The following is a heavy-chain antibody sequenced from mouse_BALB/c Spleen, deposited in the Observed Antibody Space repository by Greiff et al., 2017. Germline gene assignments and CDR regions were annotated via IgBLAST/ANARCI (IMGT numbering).Heavy chain of an antibody. J-gene: IGHJ3*01. V-gene: IGHV1-14*01. CDR3: ASDGNYGWFAY. CDR1: GYTFTSYV. Sequence: EVKLMESGPELVKPGASVKMSCKASGYTFTSYVMHWVKQKPGQGLEWIGYINPYNDGTKYNEKFKGKATLTSDKSSSTAYMELSSLTSEDSAVYYCASDGNYGWFAYWGQGTLVTVSA. CDR2: INPYNDGT. D-gene: IGHD2-1*01.